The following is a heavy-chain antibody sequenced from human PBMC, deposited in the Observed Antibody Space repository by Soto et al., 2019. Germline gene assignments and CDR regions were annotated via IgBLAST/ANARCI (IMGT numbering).Heavy chain of an antibody. J-gene: IGHJ4*02. D-gene: IGHD3-22*01. CDR1: GFTFSSYS. Sequence: GGSLRLSCAASGFTFSSYSMNWVRQAPGKGLEWVSSISSSSSYIYYADSVKGRFTISRDNAKNSLYLQMNSLRAEDTAEYYCARGLTMINTVDYWGQGTLVTVSS. CDR3: ARGLTMINTVDY. CDR2: ISSSSSYI. V-gene: IGHV3-21*01.